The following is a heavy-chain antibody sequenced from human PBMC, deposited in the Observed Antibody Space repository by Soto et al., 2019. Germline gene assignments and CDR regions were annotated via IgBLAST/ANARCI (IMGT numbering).Heavy chain of an antibody. Sequence: EVQLVESGGGLVQPGGSLRLSCAASGFTFSNYDMHWVRQATGKGLEWVSAIGTAGDTYYQGSVKGRFTNSRDNAKNSLYLQINSLRAGDTAVYYCEREVGRAFDIWGQGTMVTVS. CDR1: GFTFSNYD. CDR3: EREVGRAFDI. D-gene: IGHD3-10*01. J-gene: IGHJ3*02. V-gene: IGHV3-13*01. CDR2: IGTAGDT.